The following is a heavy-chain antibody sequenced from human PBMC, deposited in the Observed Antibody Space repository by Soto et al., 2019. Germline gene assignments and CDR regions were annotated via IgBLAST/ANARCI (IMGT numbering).Heavy chain of an antibody. CDR2: IIPIFGTP. J-gene: IGHJ4*02. CDR3: ATPSHYDNGGYYLHFDD. Sequence: SVQVSCKASGGTFSSYAISWVRQAPGQGLEWMGGIIPIFGTPKYAQKFQGRVTIIADESTTTAYMELTSLRSEDTAVYYCATPSHYDNGGYYLHFDDWGQGTLVTVAS. D-gene: IGHD3-22*01. CDR1: GGTFSSYA. V-gene: IGHV1-69*13.